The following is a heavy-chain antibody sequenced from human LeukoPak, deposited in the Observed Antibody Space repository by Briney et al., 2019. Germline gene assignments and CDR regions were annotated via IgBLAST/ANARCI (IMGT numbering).Heavy chain of an antibody. CDR3: AKDVPTAYFDY. CDR2: VRYDETTK. D-gene: IGHD2-2*01. J-gene: IGHJ4*02. Sequence: PGGSLRLSCAASGFTFSNYAMSWVRQAPGKGLEWVAFVRYDETTKFYADSVKGRFTISRDNSKTTLYLQMNSLRAEDTAVYYCAKDVPTAYFDYWGQGTLVTVSS. V-gene: IGHV3-30*02. CDR1: GFTFSNYA.